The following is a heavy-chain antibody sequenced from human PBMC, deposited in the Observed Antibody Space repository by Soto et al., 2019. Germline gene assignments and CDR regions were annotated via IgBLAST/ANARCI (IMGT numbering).Heavy chain of an antibody. CDR2: INAGNGNT. V-gene: IGHV1-3*01. D-gene: IGHD3-22*01. CDR1: GYTFTSYA. Sequence: GASVKVSCKASGYTFTSYAIHWVRQAPGQRLEWMGWINAGNGNTNYAQKFQGRVTITADESTSTAYMELSSLRSEDTAVYYCARDTTPHYYYDSSGYLGLWGQGTLVTVSS. CDR3: ARDTTPHYYYDSSGYLGL. J-gene: IGHJ4*02.